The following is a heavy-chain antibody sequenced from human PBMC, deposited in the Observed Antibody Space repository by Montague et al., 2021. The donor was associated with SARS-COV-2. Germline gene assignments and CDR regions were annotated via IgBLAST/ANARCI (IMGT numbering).Heavy chain of an antibody. V-gene: IGHV4-39*02. CDR2: IYFTGKT. CDR1: GDSISRSHYF. CDR3: ARWGLNNAFDI. D-gene: IGHD1/OR15-1a*01. Sequence: SETLSLTCSVSGDSISRSHYFWAWIRQPPGMGLVWFGSIYFTGKTYYPXYLNSRVTISIDTSKNHFSLRLSSVTAADSAVFYCARWGLNNAFDIWGLGTMITISS. J-gene: IGHJ3*02.